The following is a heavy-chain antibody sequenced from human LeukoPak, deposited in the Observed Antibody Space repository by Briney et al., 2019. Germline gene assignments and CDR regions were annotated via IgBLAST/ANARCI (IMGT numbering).Heavy chain of an antibody. D-gene: IGHD3-10*01. CDR3: ARAEYYYGSGSFQDY. Sequence: SETLSLTCIVSGGSISSSIYYWAWVRQPPGKGLEWIGTVFYNGATQYSPSLRSRVTISIDTSTNQFSLKLTSVTAADTALYYCARAEYYYGSGSFQDYWGQGTLVTVSS. V-gene: IGHV4-39*07. CDR1: GGSISSSIYY. J-gene: IGHJ4*02. CDR2: VFYNGAT.